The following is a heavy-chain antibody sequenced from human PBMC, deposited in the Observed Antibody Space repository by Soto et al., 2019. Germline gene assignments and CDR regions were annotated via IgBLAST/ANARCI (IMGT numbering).Heavy chain of an antibody. CDR2: ISYDGGNK. J-gene: IGHJ4*02. CDR3: ARPDYGSGSYPEY. CDR1: GFTFSTYA. V-gene: IGHV3-30-3*01. Sequence: QVQLVESGGGVVQPGRSLRLSCAASGFTFSTYAMQWVRQAPGKGLEWVAVISYDGGNKYYADSVKGRFTISRDNSKNTLYLQINSLRPEDTAVYYCARPDYGSGSYPEYWGQGPLVTVSS. D-gene: IGHD3-10*01.